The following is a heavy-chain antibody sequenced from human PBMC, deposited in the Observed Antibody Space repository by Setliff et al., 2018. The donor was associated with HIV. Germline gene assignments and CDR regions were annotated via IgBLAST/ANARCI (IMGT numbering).Heavy chain of an antibody. J-gene: IGHJ4*02. CDR1: GFRVTDTY. Sequence: PGGSLRLSCEASGFRVTDTYMAWVRQAPGKGLEWVTLIYKAGKTYYADFVKGRFTIARDDTKNTVSLQMTNREPGDTAMYYCANGGYGGAYYVAGYWGQGTKVTVSS. CDR3: ANGGYGGAYYVAGY. V-gene: IGHV3-53*01. CDR2: IYKAGKT. D-gene: IGHD5-18*01.